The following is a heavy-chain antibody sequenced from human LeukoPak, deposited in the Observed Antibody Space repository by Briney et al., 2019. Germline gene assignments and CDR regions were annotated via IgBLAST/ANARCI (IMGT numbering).Heavy chain of an antibody. CDR2: INPNSGGT. CDR1: GYTFTGYY. CDR3: ARDKGRFGELLGDY. J-gene: IGHJ4*02. V-gene: IGHV1-2*02. Sequence: ASVKVSCKASGYTFTGYYMHWVRQAPGQGLEWMGWINPNSGGTNYAQKFQGRVTMTRDTSISTAYMELSRLRSDGTAVYYCARDKGRFGELLGDYWGQGTLVTVSS. D-gene: IGHD3-10*01.